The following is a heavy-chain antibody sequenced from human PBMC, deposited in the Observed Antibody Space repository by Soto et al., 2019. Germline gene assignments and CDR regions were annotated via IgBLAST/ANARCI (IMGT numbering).Heavy chain of an antibody. CDR1: GGSISNYY. CDR2: IFYSGST. D-gene: IGHD5-18*01. V-gene: IGHV4-59*01. Sequence: QVQLQESGPGLVKPSETLSLTCPVSGGSISNYYWSWIRQPPGRGMEWFGYIFYSGSTHYKPSLSRRVTTSLKPPTSQLSLNLGSVTAANTAVYHCARDRGYNNGYAFDIWGQGTVVTVSS. J-gene: IGHJ3*02. CDR3: ARDRGYNNGYAFDI.